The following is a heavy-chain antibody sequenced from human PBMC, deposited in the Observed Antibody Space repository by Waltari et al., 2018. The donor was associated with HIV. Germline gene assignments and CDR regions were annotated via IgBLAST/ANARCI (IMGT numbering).Heavy chain of an antibody. J-gene: IGHJ4*02. Sequence: QVQLIQSGAEMKKPGASMQVSCKASVYTFPPYHLPWVRQAPGEGLEWKGWINPDNGDTQYAQKFQGWVSMTRDTSINTAYMNLTRLRSEDSAVYYCARALSTTWHNLDYWGQGTLVTVSS. CDR2: INPDNGDT. CDR3: ARALSTTWHNLDY. V-gene: IGHV1-2*04. D-gene: IGHD2-2*01. CDR1: VYTFPPYH.